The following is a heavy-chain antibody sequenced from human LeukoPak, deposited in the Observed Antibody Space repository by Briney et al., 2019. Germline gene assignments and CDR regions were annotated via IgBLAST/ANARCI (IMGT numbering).Heavy chain of an antibody. CDR2: ISYDGSNE. J-gene: IGHJ4*02. D-gene: IGHD3-22*01. CDR1: GFTFSSYA. Sequence: GSLRLSCAASGFTFSSYAMHWVRQAPGKGLEWVALISYDGSNEYYADSVKGRFTIFRDNSKNTLYLQMNSLRAEDTAVYYCARDLIGVVIDDWGQGTLVTVSS. CDR3: ARDLIGVVIDD. V-gene: IGHV3-30-3*01.